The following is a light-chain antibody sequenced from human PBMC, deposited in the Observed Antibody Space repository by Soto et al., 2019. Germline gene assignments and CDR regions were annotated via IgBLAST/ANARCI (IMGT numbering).Light chain of an antibody. Sequence: DIVMTQSPDSLAVSLGERATINCKSSQSVLYSSNNKNYLAWYQQKPGQPPKLLIYWASTRESGVPDRFSGSGSGTDFTLTISSLQAEDVAVYYCQQYYSTRLFGGGTKVEIK. J-gene: IGKJ4*01. CDR1: QSVLYSSNNKNY. CDR2: WAS. V-gene: IGKV4-1*01. CDR3: QQYYSTRL.